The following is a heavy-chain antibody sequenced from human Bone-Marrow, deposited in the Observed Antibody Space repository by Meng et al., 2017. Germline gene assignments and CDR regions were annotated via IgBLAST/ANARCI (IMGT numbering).Heavy chain of an antibody. CDR2: IWYDGSNK. Sequence: GGSLRLSCVASGGTFRNFWMTWVRQAPGKGLEWVAVIWYDGSNKYYADSVKGRFTISRDNSKNTLYLQMNSLRAEDTAVYYCARDNTDSSSWYWGRGPNNWFDPWGQGTLVTVSS. CDR3: ARDNTDSSSWYWGRGPNNWFDP. V-gene: IGHV3-33*08. D-gene: IGHD6-13*01. CDR1: GGTFRNFW. J-gene: IGHJ5*02.